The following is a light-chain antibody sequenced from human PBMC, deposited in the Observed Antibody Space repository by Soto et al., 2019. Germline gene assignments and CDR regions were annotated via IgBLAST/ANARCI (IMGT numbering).Light chain of an antibody. CDR1: HTISSTY. CDR3: QQYGTSPRT. CDR2: GAS. J-gene: IGKJ5*01. Sequence: EIVLTQSPGTLSLSPGERPTFSCRPSHTISSTYLAWYQLKPGQAPRLFIYGASSRATGIPDRFSGSGSGTDFTLTISRLEPEDFAVYICQQYGTSPRTFGQGTRLEIK. V-gene: IGKV3-20*01.